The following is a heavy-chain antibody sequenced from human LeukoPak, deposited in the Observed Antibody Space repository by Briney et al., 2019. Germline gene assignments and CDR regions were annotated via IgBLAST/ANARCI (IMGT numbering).Heavy chain of an antibody. J-gene: IGHJ5*02. CDR2: IYYSGST. Sequence: SETLSLTCTVSGGSISSSSYYWGWIRQPPGKGLEWIGSIYYSGSTYYNPSLKSRVTISVDTSKNQFSLKLSSVTAADTAVYYCARLERYDYDWGSYRQHNWFDPWGQGTLVTVSS. CDR3: ARLERYDYDWGSYRQHNWFDP. D-gene: IGHD3-16*02. CDR1: GGSISSSSYY. V-gene: IGHV4-39*01.